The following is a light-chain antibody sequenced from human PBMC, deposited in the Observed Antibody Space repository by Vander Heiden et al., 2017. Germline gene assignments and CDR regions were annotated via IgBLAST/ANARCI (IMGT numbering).Light chain of an antibody. CDR3: QQYGSSLFT. V-gene: IGKV3-20*01. Sequence: ELVLPQSPGTLSLSPGERATLSCSASPSVSSSYLAWYQQKPGQAPRLLIYGASSRATGIPDRFSGSGSGTDFTLTISRLEPEDFAVYYCQQYGSSLFTFGPGTKVDIK. CDR1: PSVSSSY. CDR2: GAS. J-gene: IGKJ3*01.